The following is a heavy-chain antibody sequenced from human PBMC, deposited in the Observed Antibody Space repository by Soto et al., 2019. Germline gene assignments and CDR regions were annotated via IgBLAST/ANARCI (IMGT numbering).Heavy chain of an antibody. CDR3: AKTPFILTGYSNYFDY. CDR1: GFTFSSYA. Sequence: PGGSLRLSCAASGFTFSSYAMSWVRQAPGKGLEWVSAISGSGGSTYYADSVEGRFTISRDNSKNTLYLQMNSLRAEDTAVYYCAKTPFILTGYSNYFDYWGQGTLVTVSS. V-gene: IGHV3-23*01. CDR2: ISGSGGST. J-gene: IGHJ4*02. D-gene: IGHD3-9*01.